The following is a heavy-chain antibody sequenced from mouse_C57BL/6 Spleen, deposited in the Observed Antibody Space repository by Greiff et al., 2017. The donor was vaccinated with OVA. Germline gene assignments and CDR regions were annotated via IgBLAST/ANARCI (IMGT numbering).Heavy chain of an antibody. CDR2: IYPGDGDT. V-gene: IGHV1-80*01. CDR3: ARCPYYYGSSQPPDY. CDR1: GYAFSSYW. J-gene: IGHJ2*01. Sequence: QVQLQQSGAELVKPGASVKISCKASGYAFSSYWMNWVKQRPGKGLEWIGQIYPGDGDTNYNGKFKGKATLTADKSSSTAYMQLSSLTSEDSAVYFCARCPYYYGSSQPPDYGGKGTTLTVSS. D-gene: IGHD1-1*01.